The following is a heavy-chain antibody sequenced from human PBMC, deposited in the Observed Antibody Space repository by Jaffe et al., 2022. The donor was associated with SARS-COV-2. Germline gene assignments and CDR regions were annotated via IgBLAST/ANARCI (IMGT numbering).Heavy chain of an antibody. D-gene: IGHD5-12*01. Sequence: EVQLVESGGGLVQPGGSLRLSCSASGFTFSSYAMHWVRQAPGKGLEYVSAISSNGGSTYYADSVKGRFTISRDNSKNTLYLQMSSLRAEDTAVYYCVKAERWLQSGCDYWGQGTLVTVSS. J-gene: IGHJ4*02. CDR1: GFTFSSYA. CDR3: VKAERWLQSGCDY. CDR2: ISSNGGST. V-gene: IGHV3-64D*09.